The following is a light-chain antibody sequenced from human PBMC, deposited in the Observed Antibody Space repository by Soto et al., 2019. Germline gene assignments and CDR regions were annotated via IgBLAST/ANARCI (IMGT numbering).Light chain of an antibody. CDR3: QRYDSYSRT. CDR2: DAS. V-gene: IGKV1-5*01. CDR1: QSIGTY. J-gene: IGKJ1*01. Sequence: DIQMTQSPSTLSASVGDRVTITCRASQSIGTYLAWYQQKPGKAPKLLIYDASSLESGVPSRFSASGSGTEFTLTINSLQPVDFATYYCQRYDSYSRTFGQGTKVEIK.